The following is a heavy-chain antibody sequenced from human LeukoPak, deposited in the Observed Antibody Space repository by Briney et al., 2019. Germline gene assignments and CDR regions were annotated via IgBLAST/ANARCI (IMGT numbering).Heavy chain of an antibody. V-gene: IGHV1-18*01. D-gene: IGHD5-18*01. J-gene: IGHJ4*02. CDR1: GYTFTSYG. CDR2: ISAYNGNT. CDR3: VRARGYSYGDY. Sequence: GASVKVSCKASGYTFTSYGSSWVRQAPGQGLEWMGWISAYNGNTNYAQQLQGRVTVTTDISTSTAYMELRSLRSDDTAVYYCVRARGYSYGDYWGQGTLVTVSS.